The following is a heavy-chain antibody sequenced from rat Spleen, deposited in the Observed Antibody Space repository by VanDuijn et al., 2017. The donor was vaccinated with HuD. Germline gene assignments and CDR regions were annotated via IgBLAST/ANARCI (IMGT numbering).Heavy chain of an antibody. V-gene: IGHV5S13*01. D-gene: IGHD1-9*01. CDR2: ISTDGGST. J-gene: IGHJ2*01. CDR1: GFTFNDYA. Sequence: EVQLVESGGGLVQPGRSLKLSCAASGFTFNDYAMAWVRQAPKKGLEWVASISTDGGSTYYRDSVKGRFTISRDNAENTVYLQMNSLRSEDTATYYCAKDREYYGYNSFGYWGQGVMVTVSS. CDR3: AKDREYYGYNSFGY.